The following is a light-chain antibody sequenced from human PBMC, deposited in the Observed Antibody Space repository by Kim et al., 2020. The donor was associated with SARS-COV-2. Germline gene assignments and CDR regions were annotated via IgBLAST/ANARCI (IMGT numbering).Light chain of an antibody. CDR2: SKN. CDR1: SYNIGSNT. V-gene: IGLV1-44*01. Sequence: GKRVTISCSGSSYNIGSNTVNWYQQLPGTAPKLLIYSKNQRPSGVPDRFSGSKSGTSASLAISGLQSEDEADYYCAAWDDSLNGPVFGGGTQLTVL. J-gene: IGLJ2*01. CDR3: AAWDDSLNGPV.